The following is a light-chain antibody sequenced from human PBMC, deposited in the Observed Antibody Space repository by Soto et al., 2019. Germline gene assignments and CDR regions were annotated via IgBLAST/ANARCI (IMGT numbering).Light chain of an antibody. V-gene: IGKV1-39*01. CDR3: QQRYSIPYT. CDR2: VAS. Sequence: DIQMTQSPSSLSASVGDRVTITCRASQNINNYFKWYQHKPGKAPKLLIYVASTLQSGVPSRFSDSGSGTDFIHNISSLQPDDFATYYCQQRYSIPYTFGQGTKMEIK. CDR1: QNINNY. J-gene: IGKJ2*01.